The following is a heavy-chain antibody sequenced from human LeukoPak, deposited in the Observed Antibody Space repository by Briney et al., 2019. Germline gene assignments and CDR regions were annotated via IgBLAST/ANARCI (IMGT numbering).Heavy chain of an antibody. Sequence: GGSLRLSCAASGFTLSSYGTHWVRQAPGKGLEWVAVISYDGSNKYYADSVKGRFTISRDNSKNTLYLQMNSLRAEDTVVYYCAKEAYFDYWGQGTLVTVSS. CDR2: ISYDGSNK. V-gene: IGHV3-30*18. J-gene: IGHJ4*02. CDR3: AKEAYFDY. CDR1: GFTLSSYG.